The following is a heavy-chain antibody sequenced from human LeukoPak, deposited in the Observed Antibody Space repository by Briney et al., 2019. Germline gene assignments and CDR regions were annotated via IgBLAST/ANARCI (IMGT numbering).Heavy chain of an antibody. CDR2: IDSDGTST. CDR3: ARVSRVAYSSSWYLDY. V-gene: IGHV3-74*01. CDR1: GFTFSSYW. J-gene: IGHJ4*02. D-gene: IGHD6-13*01. Sequence: PGGSLRLSCAASGFTFSSYWMHWVRQAPGKGLVWVSRIDSDGTSTRYADSVKGRFTISRDNAKNTLYLQMNSLRADDTAMYYCARVSRVAYSSSWYLDYWGQGTLVTVSS.